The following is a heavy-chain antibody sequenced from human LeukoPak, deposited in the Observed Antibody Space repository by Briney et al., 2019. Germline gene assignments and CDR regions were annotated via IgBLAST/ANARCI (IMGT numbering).Heavy chain of an antibody. J-gene: IGHJ4*02. CDR3: TTQYYDILTGTDY. CDR1: GFTFSNAW. D-gene: IGHD3-9*01. CDR2: IKSKTDGGTT. Sequence: GGSLRLSCAASGFTFSNAWMSWVRQAPGKGLEWVGRIKSKTDGGTTDYAAHVKGRFTISRDDSKNTLYLQMNSLKTEDTAVYYCTTQYYDILTGTDYWGQGTLVTVSS. V-gene: IGHV3-15*01.